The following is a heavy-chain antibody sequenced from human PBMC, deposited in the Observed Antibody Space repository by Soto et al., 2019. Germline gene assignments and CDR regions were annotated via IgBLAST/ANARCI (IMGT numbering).Heavy chain of an antibody. CDR1: GFTFSSSA. Sequence: QMQLVQSGPEVKKPGTSVKVSCKTSGFTFSSSAVHWVRQARGHRLQWIGWIDVGSANANYAHMLQERVTISRDMATSTAYMELSSLRPEDTAVYYSAADVGGYIYGLASHWCQGPMVTVSS. CDR2: IDVGSANA. V-gene: IGHV1-58*01. J-gene: IGHJ4*02. CDR3: AADVGGYIYGLASH. D-gene: IGHD4-17*01.